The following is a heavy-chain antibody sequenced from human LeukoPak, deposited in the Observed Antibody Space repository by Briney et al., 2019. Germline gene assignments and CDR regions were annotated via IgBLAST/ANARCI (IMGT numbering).Heavy chain of an antibody. V-gene: IGHV3-7*01. CDR2: IKQDGSEK. J-gene: IGHJ4*02. Sequence: TGGSLRLSCAASGFTSSSYWRSWVRQAPGKGLEWVANIKQDGSEKYYVDSVKGRFTISRDNAKNSLYLQMNSLRAEDTAVYYCARDRGSSGWYEFDYCGQETLVTVSS. D-gene: IGHD6-19*01. CDR3: ARDRGSSGWYEFDY. CDR1: GFTSSSYW.